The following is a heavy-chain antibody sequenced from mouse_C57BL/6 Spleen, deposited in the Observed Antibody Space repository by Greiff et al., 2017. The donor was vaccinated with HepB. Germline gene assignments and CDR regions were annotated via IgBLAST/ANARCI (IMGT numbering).Heavy chain of an antibody. D-gene: IGHD2-1*01. CDR2: IHPSDSDT. CDR3: AICGNPWYYAMDY. V-gene: IGHV1-74*01. J-gene: IGHJ4*01. Sequence: QVQLKQPGAELVKPGASVKVSCKASGYTFTSYWMHWVKQRPGQGLEWIGRIHPSDSDTNYNQKFKGKATLTVDKSSSTAYMQLSSLTSEDSAVYDCAICGNPWYYAMDYWGQGTSVTVSS. CDR1: GYTFTSYW.